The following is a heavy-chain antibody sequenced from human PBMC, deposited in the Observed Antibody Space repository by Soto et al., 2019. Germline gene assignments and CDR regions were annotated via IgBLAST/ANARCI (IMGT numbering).Heavy chain of an antibody. V-gene: IGHV1-69*12. J-gene: IGHJ6*02. Sequence: QVQLVQSGAEVKKPGSSVKVSCKASGGTFSSYAISWVRQAPGQGLEWMGGIIPIFGTANYAQKFQGGVTITADESTSPAYMELSSLRSEDTAVYYCARDPTYDYVWGSYRPDPFGMDVWGQGTTVTVSS. CDR2: IIPIFGTA. CDR1: GGTFSSYA. CDR3: ARDPTYDYVWGSYRPDPFGMDV. D-gene: IGHD3-16*02.